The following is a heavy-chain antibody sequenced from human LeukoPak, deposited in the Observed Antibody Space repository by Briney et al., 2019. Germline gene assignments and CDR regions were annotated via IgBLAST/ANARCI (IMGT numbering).Heavy chain of an antibody. CDR2: ISGSGGST. CDR1: GFTFSSYA. V-gene: IGHV3-23*01. CDR3: ARDPPTVGDYYYYYGMDV. J-gene: IGHJ6*02. D-gene: IGHD1-14*01. Sequence: GGSLRLSCAASGFTFSSYAMSWVRQAPGKGLEWVSAISGSGGSTYYADSVKGRFTISRDNSKNTLYLQMNSLRAEDTAVYYCARDPPTVGDYYYYYGMDVWGQGTTVTVSS.